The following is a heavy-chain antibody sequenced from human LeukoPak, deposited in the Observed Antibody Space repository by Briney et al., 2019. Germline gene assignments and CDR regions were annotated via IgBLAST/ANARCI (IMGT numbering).Heavy chain of an antibody. CDR2: FDPEDGET. V-gene: IGHV1-24*01. D-gene: IGHD3-16*02. CDR3: ARSGAIGFDY. J-gene: IGHJ4*02. Sequence: ASVKVSCKVSGYTLTELSMHWARQAPGKGLEWMGGFDPEDGETIYAQKFQGRVTMTRDMSTSTVYMELSSLRSEDTAVYYCARSGAIGFDYWGQGTLVTVSS. CDR1: GYTLTELS.